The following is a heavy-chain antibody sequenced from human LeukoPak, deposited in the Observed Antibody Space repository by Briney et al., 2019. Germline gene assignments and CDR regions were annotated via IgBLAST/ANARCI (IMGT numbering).Heavy chain of an antibody. CDR3: ARDLDGFPSGWYDY. CDR1: GFNIRRYA. Sequence: WRSLSHSLAGSGFNIRRYAMHGVRQAPAKGVAGVALFSYVGSDKYYADSVEGRFTISRDNSKNTLYLQMNSLRAEDTAVYYCARDLDGFPSGWYDYWGQGTLVTVSS. D-gene: IGHD6-19*01. J-gene: IGHJ4*02. V-gene: IGHV3-30*04. CDR2: FSYVGSDK.